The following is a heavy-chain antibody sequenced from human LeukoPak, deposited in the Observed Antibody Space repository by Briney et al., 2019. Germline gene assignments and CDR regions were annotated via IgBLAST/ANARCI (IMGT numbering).Heavy chain of an antibody. CDR1: GGSFSGYY. D-gene: IGHD5-24*01. V-gene: IGHV4-34*03. Sequence: PSETLSLTCAVYGGSFSGYYWSWIRQPPGKGLEWIGEINHSGSTNYNPSLKSRVTISVDTSKNQFSLKLSSVTAADTAVYYCANTMGTWGQGTLVTVSS. CDR2: INHSGST. CDR3: ANTMGT. J-gene: IGHJ5*02.